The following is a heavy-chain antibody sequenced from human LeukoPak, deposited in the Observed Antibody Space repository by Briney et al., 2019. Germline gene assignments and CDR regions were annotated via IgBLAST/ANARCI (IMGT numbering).Heavy chain of an antibody. Sequence: GGSLRLSCAASGFTFSSYSMNWVRQAPGKGLEWVSYISSSSSTIYYADSVKGRFTISRDNAKNSLYLQMNSLRAEDTAVYYCAKPLAYCGGDCYSDYYYGMDVWGQGTTVTVSS. D-gene: IGHD2-21*02. J-gene: IGHJ6*02. CDR3: AKPLAYCGGDCYSDYYYGMDV. CDR1: GFTFSSYS. CDR2: ISSSSSTI. V-gene: IGHV3-48*04.